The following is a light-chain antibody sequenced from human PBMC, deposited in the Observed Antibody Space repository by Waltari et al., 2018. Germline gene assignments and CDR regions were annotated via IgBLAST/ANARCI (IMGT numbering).Light chain of an antibody. CDR3: CSYAGTYTPL. J-gene: IGLJ2*01. V-gene: IGLV2-11*01. CDR1: SSDVGGYNY. CDR2: DVT. Sequence: QSALTQPRSVSGSPGHSVALSCTGTSSDVGGYNYVPWYQKYPGTAPKLIIYDVTKRPSGVPDRFSGSKSGNTASLTISGLQAEDEADYYCCSYAGTYTPLFGGGTKLTVL.